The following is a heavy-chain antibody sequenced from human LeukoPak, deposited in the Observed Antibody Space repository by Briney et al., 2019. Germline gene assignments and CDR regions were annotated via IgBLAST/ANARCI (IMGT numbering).Heavy chain of an antibody. J-gene: IGHJ4*02. D-gene: IGHD3-3*01. Sequence: ASVKVSCKVSGYTLTELSMHWVRQAPGKGLEWTGGFDPEDGETIYAQKFQGRVTMTEDTSTDTAYMELSSLRSEDTAVYYCATAVFGVVIIPNYFDYWGQGTLVTVSS. CDR1: GYTLTELS. CDR3: ATAVFGVVIIPNYFDY. V-gene: IGHV1-24*01. CDR2: FDPEDGET.